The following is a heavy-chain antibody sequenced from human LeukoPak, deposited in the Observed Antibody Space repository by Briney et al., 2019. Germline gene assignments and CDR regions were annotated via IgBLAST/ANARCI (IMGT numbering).Heavy chain of an antibody. J-gene: IGHJ6*02. Sequence: SVKVSCKLSGGTFSKNAISWVRQAPGQGLEWMGRFIPMVGIATYAQRFQGRVTITEDRSTNTAYMEVSSLNSEDTAVYYCARVQAVGVPVAIDAYYSYGMDVWGPGTAVIVSS. D-gene: IGHD2-2*02. CDR1: GGTFSKNA. CDR3: ARVQAVGVPVAIDAYYSYGMDV. CDR2: FIPMVGIA. V-gene: IGHV1-69*04.